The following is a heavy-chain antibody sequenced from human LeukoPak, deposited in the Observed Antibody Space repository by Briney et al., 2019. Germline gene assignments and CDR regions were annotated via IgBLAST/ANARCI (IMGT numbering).Heavy chain of an antibody. J-gene: IGHJ4*02. Sequence: ASVKVSCKGSGYTFTSYYMHWVRQAPGQGLEWMGIINPSGGSTSYAQKFQGRVTMTRDTSTSTVYMELSSLRSEDTAVYYCARSQGLAVAGTRKVLGYWGQGTLVTVSS. CDR1: GYTFTSYY. CDR2: INPSGGST. CDR3: ARSQGLAVAGTRKVLGY. V-gene: IGHV1-46*01. D-gene: IGHD6-19*01.